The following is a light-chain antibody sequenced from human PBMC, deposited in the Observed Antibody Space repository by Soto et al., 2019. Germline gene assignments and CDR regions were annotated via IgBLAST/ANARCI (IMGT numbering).Light chain of an antibody. CDR3: QQYSSSPLT. V-gene: IGKV4-1*01. J-gene: IGKJ4*01. CDR1: QSVLYSSNNRNY. CDR2: WAS. Sequence: DIVMTQSPDSLAVSLGERATINCKSSQSVLYSSNNRNYLAWYQQRLGQPPKLLLYWASTRESGVPDRFSGSGSGTDFTLTISSLQAEDVAVYYCQQYSSSPLTFGGGTKVEIK.